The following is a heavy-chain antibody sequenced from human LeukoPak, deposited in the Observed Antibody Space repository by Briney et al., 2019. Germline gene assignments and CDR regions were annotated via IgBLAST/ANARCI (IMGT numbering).Heavy chain of an antibody. V-gene: IGHV4-39*01. CDR1: SDSIGNSAYH. J-gene: IGHJ4*02. CDR2: IYYNRGT. Sequence: PSETLSLTCTVSSDSIGNSAYHWGWIRQPPGRGLEWIGTIYYNRGTYYNPPLKSRVTISVDTSKNQFSLKLSSVTAADTAMYYCARLLVGVITTHSGDCWGQGTLVTVSS. D-gene: IGHD3-22*01. CDR3: ARLLVGVITTHSGDC.